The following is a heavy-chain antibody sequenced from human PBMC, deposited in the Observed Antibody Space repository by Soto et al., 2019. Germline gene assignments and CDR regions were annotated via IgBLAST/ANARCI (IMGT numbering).Heavy chain of an antibody. Sequence: QITLKESGPTLVKPTQTLTLTCTFSGFSLSTSGVGVGWIRPPPGKALEWLALIYWDDDKRYNTSLKSRLTITKDTSKNQVVLTMTNMDPVDTATYYCAHRVVAAAFDYWGQCTLVTVSS. D-gene: IGHD2-15*01. V-gene: IGHV2-5*02. J-gene: IGHJ4*02. CDR3: AHRVVAAAFDY. CDR2: IYWDDDK. CDR1: GFSLSTSGVG.